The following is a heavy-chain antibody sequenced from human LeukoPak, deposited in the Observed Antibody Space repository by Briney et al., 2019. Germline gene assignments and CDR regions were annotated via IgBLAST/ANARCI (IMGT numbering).Heavy chain of an antibody. CDR3: AKDKDGFGELLDY. D-gene: IGHD3-10*01. CDR2: ISGSGGST. J-gene: IGHJ4*02. Sequence: RGSLRLSRAASGFTFSSYAMSWVRQTPGKGLEWGSAISGSGGSTYYADSVKGRFTISRDNSKNTLYLQMNSVRAEGTAVYYCAKDKDGFGELLDYWGQGTLVTVSS. CDR1: GFTFSSYA. V-gene: IGHV3-23*01.